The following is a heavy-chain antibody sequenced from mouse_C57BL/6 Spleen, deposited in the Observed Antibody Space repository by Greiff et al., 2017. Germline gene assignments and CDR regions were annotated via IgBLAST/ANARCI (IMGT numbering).Heavy chain of an antibody. V-gene: IGHV1-55*01. CDR2: IYPGSGST. Sequence: VQLQQPGAELVKPGASVKMSCKASGYTFTSYWITWVKQRPRQGLEWIGDIYPGSGSTNYNEKFKSKATLTVDTSSSTAYMQLSSLTSEDSAVYYCASPIYDGYYGAMDYWGQGTSVTVSS. D-gene: IGHD2-3*01. CDR3: ASPIYDGYYGAMDY. CDR1: GYTFTSYW. J-gene: IGHJ4*01.